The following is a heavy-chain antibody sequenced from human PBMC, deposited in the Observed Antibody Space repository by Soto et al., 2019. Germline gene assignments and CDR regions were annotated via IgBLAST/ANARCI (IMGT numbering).Heavy chain of an antibody. Sequence: GESLKISCKGSGYSFTSYWISWVRQMPGKGLEWMGRIDPSDSYTNYSPSFQGHVTISADKSIGTAYLQWSSLKASDTAMYYCERRVGWFGDLSNSIDVWGQGTTVTVSS. J-gene: IGHJ6*02. CDR3: ERRVGWFGDLSNSIDV. D-gene: IGHD3-10*01. V-gene: IGHV5-10-1*01. CDR1: GYSFTSYW. CDR2: IDPSDSYT.